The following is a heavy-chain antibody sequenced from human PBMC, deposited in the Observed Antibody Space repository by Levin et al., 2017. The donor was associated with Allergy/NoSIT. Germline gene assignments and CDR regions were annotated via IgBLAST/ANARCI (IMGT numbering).Heavy chain of an antibody. CDR3: ARVNARRYYGYYYYYGMDV. CDR1: GGTFSSYA. V-gene: IGHV1-69*06. Sequence: GASVKVSCKASGGTFSSYAISWVRQAPGQGLEWMGGIIPIFGTANYAQKFQGRVTITADKSTSTAYMELSSLRSEDTAVYYCARVNARRYYGYYYYYGMDVWGQGTTVTVSS. D-gene: IGHD3-10*01. J-gene: IGHJ6*02. CDR2: IIPIFGTA.